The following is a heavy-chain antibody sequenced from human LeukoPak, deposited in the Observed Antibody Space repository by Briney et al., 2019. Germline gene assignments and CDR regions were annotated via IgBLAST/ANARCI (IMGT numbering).Heavy chain of an antibody. CDR3: TAGLGKTDDDS. J-gene: IGHJ4*02. Sequence: PGGSPRLSCEGSGFIFNNAWMSSIRQAPREGHEWVGRVRTTAEGETTDSAAPVRGRFTISRDDSKSTMYLQMNSLETEDTAIYYCTAGLGKTDDDSWGQGTLVTVSS. CDR1: GFIFNNAW. CDR2: VRTTAEGETT. V-gene: IGHV3-15*01. D-gene: IGHD4-11*01.